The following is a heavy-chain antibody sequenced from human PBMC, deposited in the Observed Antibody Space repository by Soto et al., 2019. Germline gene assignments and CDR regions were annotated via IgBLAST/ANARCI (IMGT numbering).Heavy chain of an antibody. D-gene: IGHD2-15*01. V-gene: IGHV4-4*02. CDR1: GGSISSSNW. Sequence: QVQLQESGPGLVKPSGTLSLTCAVSGGSISSSNWWSWVRQPPGKGLEWIGEIYHSGSTNYNPSLKSGVTISVDKSRTQFSGRWGSVTAADRAGYYCARDIVGVVAATPGPDYSYYCYGMDVWGQGTTVTASS. J-gene: IGHJ6*02. CDR3: ARDIVGVVAATPGPDYSYYCYGMDV. CDR2: IYHSGST.